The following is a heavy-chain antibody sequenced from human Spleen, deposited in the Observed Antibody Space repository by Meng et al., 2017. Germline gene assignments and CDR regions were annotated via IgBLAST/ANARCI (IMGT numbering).Heavy chain of an antibody. CDR1: GFTVSHNY. J-gene: IGHJ4*02. Sequence: GESLKISCAASGFTVSHNYMSWVRQAPGKGLEWVSVIYSGGNTYYADSVKGRFTISRDNAKNTLYLQMNSLRAEDTAVYYCAREVDDSSGYYYHFDYWGQGTLVTVSS. V-gene: IGHV3-66*01. CDR3: AREVDDSSGYYYHFDY. D-gene: IGHD3-22*01. CDR2: IYSGGNT.